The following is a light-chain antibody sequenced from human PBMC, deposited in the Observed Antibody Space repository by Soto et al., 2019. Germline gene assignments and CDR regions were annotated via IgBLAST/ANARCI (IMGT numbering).Light chain of an antibody. CDR1: SSNIGNNY. CDR2: DNN. J-gene: IGLJ2*01. V-gene: IGLV1-51*01. CDR3: ATWDSSLSAVV. Sequence: QSVLTQPPSVSAAPGQKVTISCSGSSSNIGNNYVSWYQQRPGTAPKLLIYDNNKRPSGIPDRFSGSKSDTSATLGITGLQTGDEADYYCATWDSSLSAVVFGGGTKVTVL.